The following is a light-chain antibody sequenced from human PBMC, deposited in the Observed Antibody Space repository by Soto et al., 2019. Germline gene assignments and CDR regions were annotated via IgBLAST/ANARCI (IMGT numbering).Light chain of an antibody. CDR3: SSYTSSSILGYVV. J-gene: IGLJ2*01. CDR2: DVS. V-gene: IGLV2-14*01. Sequence: QSALTQPASVSGSPGQSITISCTGTSSDVGGYNYVSWYQQHPGKAPKLMIYDVSNRPSGVSNRFSGSKSGNTASLTISGLQAEDEADYYCSSYTSSSILGYVVFGGGTKLTVL. CDR1: SSDVGGYNY.